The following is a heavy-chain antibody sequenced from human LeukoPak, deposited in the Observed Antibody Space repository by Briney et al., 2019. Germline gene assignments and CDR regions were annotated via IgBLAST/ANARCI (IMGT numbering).Heavy chain of an antibody. CDR2: ISAYNGNT. CDR1: GYTFTSYG. J-gene: IGHJ6*03. D-gene: IGHD2-15*01. CDR3: ARDGVGYCSGGSCFTYYYYYMDV. V-gene: IGHV1-18*01. Sequence: GASVKVSCKASGYTFTSYGISWVRQAPGQGLEWMGWISAYNGNTNYAQKLQGRVTMTTDTSTSTAYMELRSLTSDATAVYDCARDGVGYCSGGSCFTYYYYYMDVWGKGTTVTVSS.